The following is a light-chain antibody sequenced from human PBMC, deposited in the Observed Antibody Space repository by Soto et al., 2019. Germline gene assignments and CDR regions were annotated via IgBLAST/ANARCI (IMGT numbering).Light chain of an antibody. CDR2: NAA. V-gene: IGKV3-20*01. Sequence: EIVLTQSPGTLSLSPGETATLSCRASQRITTFYLAWYQQKPGQAPRLLIYNAANRATGIPDKFRGGGSGTDFTLTISRLEPEDFAVYYCQQYGRSPTFGQGTRWIS. CDR3: QQYGRSPT. J-gene: IGKJ1*01. CDR1: QRITTFY.